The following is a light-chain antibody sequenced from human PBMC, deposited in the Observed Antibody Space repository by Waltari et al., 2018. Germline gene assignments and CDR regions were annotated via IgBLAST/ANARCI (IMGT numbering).Light chain of an antibody. V-gene: IGKV4-1*01. J-gene: IGKJ4*01. CDR3: QQYYSTPLT. CDR2: WAS. CDR1: QSDLYRPFNQNY. Sequence: DIVLTQSPVSLPVSLGGRAIMNCKSSQSDLYRPFNQNYLAWYQLREGQPPKLIIFWASVRESGVPDRFTGSGSGTNFTLTISNLQAEDVAVYYCQQYYSTPLTFGGGTKVEI.